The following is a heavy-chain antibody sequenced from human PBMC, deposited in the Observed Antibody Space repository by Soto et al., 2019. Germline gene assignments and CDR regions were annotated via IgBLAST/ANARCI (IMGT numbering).Heavy chain of an antibody. CDR1: GFTFSRNT. CDR3: VKDEGIEAMDV. CDR2: ITSSGSYV. Sequence: GGSLRLSCVTSGFTFSRNTMNWVRQAPGKGLEWVASITSSGSYVYYADSVKGRFSASRDNAKNSLSLQMDSLRPDDTAIYFCVKDEGIEAMDVWGQGTTVTVSS. D-gene: IGHD3-3*02. J-gene: IGHJ6*02. V-gene: IGHV3-21*01.